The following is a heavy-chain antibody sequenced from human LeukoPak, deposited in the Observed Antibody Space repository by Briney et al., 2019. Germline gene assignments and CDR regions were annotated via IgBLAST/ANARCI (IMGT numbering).Heavy chain of an antibody. J-gene: IGHJ6*04. Sequence: GSLRLSCEVSGFMFRNYWMDWVRQAPGRGLEWMANINQDGSEKYFVDSVKGRFTISRDNAKNSLYLQMNSLRDEDTAVYYCSRALEVWGKGTTVTVSS. CDR3: SRALEV. CDR2: INQDGSEK. V-gene: IGHV3-7*01. CDR1: GFMFRNYW.